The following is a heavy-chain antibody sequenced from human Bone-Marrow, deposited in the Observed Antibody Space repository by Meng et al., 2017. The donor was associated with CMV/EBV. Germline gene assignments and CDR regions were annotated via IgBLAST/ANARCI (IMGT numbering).Heavy chain of an antibody. Sequence: SEPLSLTCTVSGGSITSSYYWAWIRQPPGKRLEWIGSVHHSGNTYFRPSLKSRATISVDTSNNQFSLRLSSVTATDTAMYYCARSIVAPTVYFENWGQGTLVTVSS. V-gene: IGHV4-39*07. CDR1: GGSITSSYY. CDR2: VHHSGNT. D-gene: IGHD1-26*01. CDR3: ARSIVAPTVYFEN. J-gene: IGHJ4*02.